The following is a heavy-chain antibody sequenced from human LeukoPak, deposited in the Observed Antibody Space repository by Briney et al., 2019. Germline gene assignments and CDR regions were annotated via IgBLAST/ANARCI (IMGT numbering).Heavy chain of an antibody. J-gene: IGHJ4*02. CDR2: VYYSGSA. V-gene: IGHV4-39*07. Sequence: PSETLSLTCTVSGGSVGSGTYYWSWIRQSPGKGLEWIGNVYYSGSAYYNPSLKSRVTMSVDTSKNQFSLKLSSVTAADTAVYYCARVDCISTSCPADYWGQGTLVTVSS. CDR1: GGSVGSGTYY. D-gene: IGHD2-2*01. CDR3: ARVDCISTSCPADY.